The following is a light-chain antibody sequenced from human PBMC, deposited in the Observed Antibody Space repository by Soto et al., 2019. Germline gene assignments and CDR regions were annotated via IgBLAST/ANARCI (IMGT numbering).Light chain of an antibody. Sequence: IVLTQSPGTLSLSPGERATLSCMASQSVSSSYLVWYQQKPGQVPRLLIYGPSTRATGIPDRFSGSGSGKDFTLTISRLEPEDFAVYYCQQYGSSPPWTFGQGTKVDIK. CDR1: QSVSSSY. CDR2: GPS. CDR3: QQYGSSPPWT. V-gene: IGKV3-20*01. J-gene: IGKJ1*01.